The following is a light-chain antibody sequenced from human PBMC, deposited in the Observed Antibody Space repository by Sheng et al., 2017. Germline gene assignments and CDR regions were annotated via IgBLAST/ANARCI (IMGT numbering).Light chain of an antibody. Sequence: DIQMTQSPSTLSASVGDRVTITCRASESISSWLAWYQQKPGKAPKLLIYKASSLETGVPSRFSGSGSGTEFTLTISSLQPDDFATYYCQQYNSYPLTFGGGTKVEIK. CDR3: QQYNSYPLT. CDR2: KAS. V-gene: IGKV1-5*03. J-gene: IGKJ4*01. CDR1: ESISSW.